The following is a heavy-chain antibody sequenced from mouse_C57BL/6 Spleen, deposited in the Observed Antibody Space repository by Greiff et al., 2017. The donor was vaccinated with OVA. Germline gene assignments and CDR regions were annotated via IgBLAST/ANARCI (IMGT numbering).Heavy chain of an antibody. CDR1: GFTFSSYG. D-gene: IGHD2-3*01. Sequence: EVKVVESGGDLVKPGGSLKLSCAASGFTFSSYGMSWVRQTPDKRLEWVANISSGGSYTYYPDSVKGRFTISRDNAKTTLYLQMSSLKSEDTAMYYCASYDGYYGDAMDYWGQGTSVTVSS. V-gene: IGHV5-6*01. J-gene: IGHJ4*01. CDR3: ASYDGYYGDAMDY. CDR2: ISSGGSYT.